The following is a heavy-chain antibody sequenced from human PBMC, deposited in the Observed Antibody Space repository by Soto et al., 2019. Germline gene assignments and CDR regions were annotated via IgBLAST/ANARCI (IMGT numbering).Heavy chain of an antibody. V-gene: IGHV3-48*02. CDR3: ARDHTYYDFWSGYSDAFDI. J-gene: IGHJ3*02. CDR2: ISSSSSTI. Sequence: GGSLRISCAASGFSFSSYSMTWVLQAPGKGLEWVSYISSSSSTIYYADSVKGRFTISRDNAKNSLYLQMNSLRDEDTAVYYCARDHTYYDFWSGYSDAFDIWGQGTMVTVSS. CDR1: GFSFSSYS. D-gene: IGHD3-3*01.